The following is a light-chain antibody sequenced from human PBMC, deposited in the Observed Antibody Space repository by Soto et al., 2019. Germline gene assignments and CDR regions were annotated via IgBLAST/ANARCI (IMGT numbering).Light chain of an antibody. CDR1: SSNIWAGYD. V-gene: IGLV1-40*01. J-gene: IGLJ3*02. Sequence: QPVLTQPPSVSGAPGQRVTISCTGSSSNIWAGYDVHWYQQLPGTAPKLLIYGNSNRPSGVPDRFSGSKSGTSASLAITGLQAEDEADYYCQSYDSSLSGSKVFGGGTKLTVL. CDR2: GNS. CDR3: QSYDSSLSGSKV.